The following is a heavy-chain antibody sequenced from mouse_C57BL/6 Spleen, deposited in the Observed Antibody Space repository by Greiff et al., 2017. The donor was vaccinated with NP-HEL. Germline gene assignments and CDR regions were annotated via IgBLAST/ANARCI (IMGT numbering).Heavy chain of an antibody. V-gene: IGHV1-54*01. Sequence: VQLQESGAELVRPGTSVKVSCKASGYAFTNYLIEWVKQRPGQGLEWIGVINPGRGGTNNNEKFKGKATLTADKSSSTAYMQLSSLTSEDSAVYFCAREYYGSSYGFAYWGQGTLVTVSA. CDR2: INPGRGGT. CDR1: GYAFTNYL. D-gene: IGHD1-1*01. CDR3: AREYYGSSYGFAY. J-gene: IGHJ3*01.